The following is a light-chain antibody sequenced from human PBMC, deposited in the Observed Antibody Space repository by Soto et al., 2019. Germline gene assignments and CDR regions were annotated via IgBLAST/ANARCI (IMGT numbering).Light chain of an antibody. CDR1: QSISSY. CDR3: QQSYSPTFT. J-gene: IGKJ1*01. V-gene: IGKV1-39*01. CDR2: AAS. Sequence: DIQMTQSPSSLSASVGDRVTITCRASQSISSYLNWYQQKPGKAPKRLIYAASSLQCGVPSKFSGSGSGTDFTLNISSLQPEDFATYYCQQSYSPTFTFGQGTKVEIK.